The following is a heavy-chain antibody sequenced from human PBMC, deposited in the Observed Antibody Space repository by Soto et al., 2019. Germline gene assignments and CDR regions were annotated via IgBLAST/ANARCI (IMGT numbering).Heavy chain of an antibody. CDR1: GYTFINNW. CDR3: ARHNDYSNYYYYGMDV. CDR2: IYPAESET. Sequence: GESLKISCQASGYTFINNWIGWVRQKPGKGLEWLGIIYPAESETRYSPSFQGQVTISADTSIGTAYLQWSSLKASDTAMYYCARHNDYSNYYYYGMDVWGQGTTVTVSS. J-gene: IGHJ6*02. D-gene: IGHD4-4*01. V-gene: IGHV5-51*01.